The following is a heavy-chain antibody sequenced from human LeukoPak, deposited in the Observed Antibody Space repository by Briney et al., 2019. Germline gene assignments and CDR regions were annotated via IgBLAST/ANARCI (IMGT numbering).Heavy chain of an antibody. CDR2: ISVRSNYI. Sequence: GGSLRLSCVASGYTFSSFSIDWVRQAPGKGLEWVSSISVRSNYIYYADSVRGRFSISRDDARNSLYLQMDGLRGDDTAVYYCVSLRRNYDSSGYYYYYDYWGQGTLVTVSS. CDR1: GYTFSSFS. V-gene: IGHV3-21*01. D-gene: IGHD3-22*01. J-gene: IGHJ4*02. CDR3: VSLRRNYDSSGYYYYYDY.